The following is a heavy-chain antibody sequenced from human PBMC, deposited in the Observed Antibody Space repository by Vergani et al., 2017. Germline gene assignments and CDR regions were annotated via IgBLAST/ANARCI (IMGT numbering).Heavy chain of an antibody. Sequence: EVQLEESGGGLVLPGRSLTLSCVASGFTSAGYAMHWVRQAPGQGLEWVSGISWYSNSIGYADSVKGRFTISRDNAKNYLYLQMNSLRAEDTALYYCAKDLGTSSGGGWFDPWGQGTLVTVSS. CDR3: AKDLGTSSGGGWFDP. CDR2: ISWYSNSI. CDR1: GFTSAGYA. D-gene: IGHD6-6*01. J-gene: IGHJ5*02. V-gene: IGHV3-9*02.